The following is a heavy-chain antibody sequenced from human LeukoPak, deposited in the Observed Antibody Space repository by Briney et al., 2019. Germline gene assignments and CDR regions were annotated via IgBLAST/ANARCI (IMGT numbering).Heavy chain of an antibody. CDR2: IRYDGSNK. J-gene: IGHJ5*02. CDR1: GFTFSSYG. D-gene: IGHD3-10*01. V-gene: IGHV3-30*02. Sequence: GSLRLSCAASGFTFSSYGMHWVRQAPGKGLEWVAFIRYDGSNKYYADSVKGRFTISRDNSKNTLYLQMNSLRAEDTAVYYCRSMVRGVNDRDWFAPWGQGTLVTVSS. CDR3: RSMVRGVNDRDWFAP.